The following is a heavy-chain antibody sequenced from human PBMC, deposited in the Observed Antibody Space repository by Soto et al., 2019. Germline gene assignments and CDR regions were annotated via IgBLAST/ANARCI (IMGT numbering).Heavy chain of an antibody. CDR2: ISYDGSNK. D-gene: IGHD3-22*01. CDR3: AKGHYYDSSGYSDY. J-gene: IGHJ4*02. Sequence: LRLSCAASGFTFSSYGMHWVRQAPGKGLEWVAVISYDGSNKYYADSVKGRFTISRDNSKNTLYLQMNSLRAEDTAVYYCAKGHYYDSSGYSDYWGQGTLVTVSS. V-gene: IGHV3-30*18. CDR1: GFTFSSYG.